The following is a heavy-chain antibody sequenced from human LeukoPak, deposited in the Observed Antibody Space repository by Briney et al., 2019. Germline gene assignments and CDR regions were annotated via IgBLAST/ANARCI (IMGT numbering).Heavy chain of an antibody. Sequence: SETLSLTCTVSGGSISSYYWSWIRQPPGKGLEWIGYIYTGGSTNYNPSLKSRVTISVDTSKNQFSLKLSSVTAADTAVYYCARHGGYSYQFDYWGQGTLVTVSS. CDR1: GGSISSYY. CDR3: ARHGGYSYQFDY. V-gene: IGHV4-4*09. D-gene: IGHD5-18*01. J-gene: IGHJ4*02. CDR2: IYTGGST.